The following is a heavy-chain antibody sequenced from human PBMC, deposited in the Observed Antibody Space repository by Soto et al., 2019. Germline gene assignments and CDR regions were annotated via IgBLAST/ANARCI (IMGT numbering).Heavy chain of an antibody. Sequence: GGSLRLSCAASGFTFSSYWMSWVRQAPGKGLEWVANIKGGGSEKYYVDSVKGRFTISRDNAKNTLYLQMNSLRAEDTAVYYCAKDIVVVPAAIFDDWGQGTLVTVAS. CDR2: IKGGGSEK. CDR1: GFTFSSYW. V-gene: IGHV3-7*05. CDR3: AKDIVVVPAAIFDD. J-gene: IGHJ4*02. D-gene: IGHD2-2*02.